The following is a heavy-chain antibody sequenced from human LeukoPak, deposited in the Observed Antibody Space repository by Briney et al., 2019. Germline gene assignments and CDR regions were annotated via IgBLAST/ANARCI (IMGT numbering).Heavy chain of an antibody. CDR2: INQDGRTK. CDR1: GLTFGNYW. J-gene: IGHJ6*02. CDR3: ARAQTRAWDV. V-gene: IGHV3-7*04. Sequence: GGSLRLSCAASGLTFGNYWMTWVRQAPGKGLEWVANINQDGRTKYYVDSVKGRFTISRDNAKNSLYLQMNSPRAEDTAVYYCARAQTRAWDVWGQGTTVTVSS.